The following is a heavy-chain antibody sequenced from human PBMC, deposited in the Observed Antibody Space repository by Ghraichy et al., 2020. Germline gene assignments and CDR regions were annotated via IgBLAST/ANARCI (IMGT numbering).Heavy chain of an antibody. CDR3: ARDLPRRRIGSGYFSFDY. J-gene: IGHJ4*02. CDR2: IKQDGSEK. Sequence: GGSLRLSCAASGFTFSSYWMSWVRQAPGKGLEWVANIKQDGSEKYYVDSVKGRFTISRDNAKNSLYLQMNSLRAEDTAVYYCARDLPRRRIGSGYFSFDYWGQGTLVTVSS. D-gene: IGHD3-22*01. V-gene: IGHV3-7*01. CDR1: GFTFSSYW.